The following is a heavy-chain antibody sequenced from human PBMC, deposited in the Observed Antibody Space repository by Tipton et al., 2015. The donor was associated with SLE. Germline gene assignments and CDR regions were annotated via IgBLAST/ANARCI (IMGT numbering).Heavy chain of an antibody. Sequence: TLSLTCTVSGGSISSSSYYWGWIRQPPGKGLEWIGSVYYSGSTYYNPSLKSRVTISVDMSKNQFSLTLRSVTAADTAVYYCARGGGSSYEFWGGGGYFYSYMDVWGKGTTVTVSS. D-gene: IGHD3-3*01. CDR3: ARGGGSSYEFWGGGGYFYSYMDV. V-gene: IGHV4-39*07. CDR2: VYYSGST. CDR1: GGSISSSSYY. J-gene: IGHJ6*03.